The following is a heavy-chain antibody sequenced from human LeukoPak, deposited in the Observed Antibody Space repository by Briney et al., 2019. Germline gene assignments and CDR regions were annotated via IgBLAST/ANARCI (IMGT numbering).Heavy chain of an antibody. J-gene: IGHJ4*02. CDR3: ARENSGGSAFDY. Sequence: PGGSLRLSCAASEFTFSIYWMSWVRQAPGKGLEWVANINQGGSEKYYADSVKGRFTISRDNAKNSLYLQMNNLRADDTAVYYCARENSGGSAFDYWGQGTLVTVSS. V-gene: IGHV3-7*01. CDR2: INQGGSEK. CDR1: EFTFSIYW. D-gene: IGHD3-16*01.